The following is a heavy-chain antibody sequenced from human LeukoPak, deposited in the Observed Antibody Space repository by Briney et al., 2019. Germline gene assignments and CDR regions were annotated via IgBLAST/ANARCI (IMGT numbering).Heavy chain of an antibody. CDR1: GFSLSTSGMR. J-gene: IGHJ4*02. V-gene: IGHV2-70*04. CDR3: ARNFGYNDFWSGYYLGSGYFDY. D-gene: IGHD3-3*01. Sequence: SGPALGKPTQTLTLTCTFSGFSLSTSGMRVSWIRQPPGKALEWLARIDWDDDKFYSTSLKTRLTISKDTSKNQVVLTMTNMDPVDTATYYCARNFGYNDFWSGYYLGSGYFDYWGQGTLVTVSS. CDR2: IDWDDDK.